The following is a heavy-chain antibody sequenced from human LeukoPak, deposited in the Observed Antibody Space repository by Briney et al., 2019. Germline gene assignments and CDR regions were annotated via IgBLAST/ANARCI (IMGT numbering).Heavy chain of an antibody. Sequence: GGSLRLSCAASGFTFSSYSMNWVRQAPGKGLEWVSAISGSGGSTYYADSVKGRFTISRDNSKNTLYLQMNSLRAEDTAVYYCARDGGYNGGSDAFDIWGQGTMVTVSS. CDR2: ISGSGGST. J-gene: IGHJ3*02. CDR1: GFTFSSYS. D-gene: IGHD5-24*01. V-gene: IGHV3-23*01. CDR3: ARDGGYNGGSDAFDI.